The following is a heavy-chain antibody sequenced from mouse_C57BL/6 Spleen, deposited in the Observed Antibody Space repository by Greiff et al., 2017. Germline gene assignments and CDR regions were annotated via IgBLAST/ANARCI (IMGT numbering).Heavy chain of an antibody. CDR2: IYPGSGST. V-gene: IGHV1-55*01. CDR3: ARGGTHYYAMDY. CDR1: GYTFTSYW. Sequence: VQLQQSGAELVKPGASVKMSCKASGYTFTSYWITWVKQRPGQGLEWIGDIYPGSGSTNYNEKFKSKATLTVDTSSSTAYMQLSSLTSEDSAVYYCARGGTHYYAMDYWGQGTSVTVSS. J-gene: IGHJ4*01. D-gene: IGHD3-3*01.